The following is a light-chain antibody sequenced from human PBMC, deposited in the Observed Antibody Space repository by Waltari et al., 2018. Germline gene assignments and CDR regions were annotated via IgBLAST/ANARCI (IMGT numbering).Light chain of an antibody. CDR3: MQAINLYS. V-gene: IGKV2-29*02. CDR1: QDLLYDDGKTY. Sequence: DVVMTQTQLPLSVPLGQQASFSCRSSQDLLYDDGKTYLFWFLQTPGQSPQPLMYEVSSRFSGVPGRFSGSGSGTEFTLTISRVEAEDVGVYYCMQAINLYSFGQGTKLEIK. J-gene: IGKJ2*03. CDR2: EVS.